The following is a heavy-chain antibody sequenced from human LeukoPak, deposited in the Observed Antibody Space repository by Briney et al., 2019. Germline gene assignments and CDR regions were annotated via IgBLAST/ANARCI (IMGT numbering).Heavy chain of an antibody. CDR3: ARALDSSGYYDAFDI. V-gene: IGHV3-21*01. CDR1: GFTFSSYS. Sequence: GGSLRLSCAASGFTFSSYSMNWVRQAPGKGLEWVSSISSSSSYIYYADSVKGRFTISRDNAKNSLYLQMNSLRAEDTAVYYCARALDSSGYYDAFDIWGQGTMATVSS. D-gene: IGHD3-22*01. CDR2: ISSSSSYI. J-gene: IGHJ3*02.